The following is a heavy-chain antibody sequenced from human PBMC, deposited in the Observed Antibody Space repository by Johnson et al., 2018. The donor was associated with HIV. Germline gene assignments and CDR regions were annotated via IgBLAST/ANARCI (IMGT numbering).Heavy chain of an antibody. CDR3: ARDQGTSSGWPGAFDI. D-gene: IGHD6-19*01. V-gene: IGHV3-7*01. CDR1: GFTLDNYW. J-gene: IGHJ3*02. CDR2: INQDGTKT. Sequence: DVQVVESGGGLVQPGGSLRLSCAASGFTLDNYWMTWVRQAPGKGLEWVAHINQDGTKTSLADTVKGRFTIFRDSAKNSLDLQMNSLTAADTAFYYCARDQGTSSGWPGAFDIWGQGTLVTVSA.